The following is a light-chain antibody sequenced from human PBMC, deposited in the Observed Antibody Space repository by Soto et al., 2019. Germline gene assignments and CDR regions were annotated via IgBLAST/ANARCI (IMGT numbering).Light chain of an antibody. J-gene: IGKJ4*01. CDR3: QHYNNWPLT. Sequence: EIVMTKSPATLSVSPGERATLSCRASQSISNKLGWYQQKPGQAPRLLIYGASTRATGIPGRFSGSGSGTEFTLTISTVQSEDLAVYYCQHYNNWPLTFGRGTKVDIK. CDR1: QSISNK. V-gene: IGKV3-15*01. CDR2: GAS.